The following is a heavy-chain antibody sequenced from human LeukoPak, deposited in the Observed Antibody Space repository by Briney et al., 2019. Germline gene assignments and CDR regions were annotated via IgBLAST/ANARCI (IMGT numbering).Heavy chain of an antibody. D-gene: IGHD2-21*01. CDR1: GFTFSSYA. V-gene: IGHV3-30*04. CDR2: ISYDGSNK. CDR3: AREYIPSFFDY. J-gene: IGHJ4*02. Sequence: GGSLRLSCAASGFTFSSYAMHWVRKAPGKGLEWVAVISYDGSNKYYADSVKGRFTISRDNSKNTLYLQMNSLRAEDTAVYYCAREYIPSFFDYWGQGTLVTVSS.